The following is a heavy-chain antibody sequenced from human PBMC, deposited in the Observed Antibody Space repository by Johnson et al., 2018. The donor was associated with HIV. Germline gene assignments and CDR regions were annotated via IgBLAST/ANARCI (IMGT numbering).Heavy chain of an antibody. J-gene: IGHJ3*02. CDR3: AKEYCGGDCYPSPDAFDI. CDR2: IFSGGST. D-gene: IGHD2-21*01. V-gene: IGHV3-66*01. CDR1: GFIVSSNY. Sequence: VQLVESGGGVVQPGRSLRLSCAASGFIVSSNYMSWFRQAPGKGLECVSVIFSGGSTYYADSVKGRFTISRDNSKNTLYLQMNSLRAEDTAVYYCAKEYCGGDCYPSPDAFDIWGQGTMVTVSS.